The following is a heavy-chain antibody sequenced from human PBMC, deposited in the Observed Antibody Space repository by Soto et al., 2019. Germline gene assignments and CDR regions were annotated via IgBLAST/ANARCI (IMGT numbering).Heavy chain of an antibody. CDR3: VRGRILRLRFGDFDS. CDR2: INHIGTT. Sequence: XETLWLPCTVYGGSFTFSGDYWSWIRQPPGKGLEWIGEINHIGTTKYNPSLESRVTISLDTSKNHFSLDLTSVTAADTAVYYCVRGRILRLRFGDFDSWGQGTLVTVSS. V-gene: IGHV4-34*01. J-gene: IGHJ4*02. CDR1: GGSFTFSGDY. D-gene: IGHD5-12*01.